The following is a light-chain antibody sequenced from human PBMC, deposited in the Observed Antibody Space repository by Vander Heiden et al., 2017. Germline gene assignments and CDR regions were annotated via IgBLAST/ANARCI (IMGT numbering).Light chain of an antibody. CDR2: EVS. V-gene: IGLV2-14*01. Sequence: QSALTQPASVSGSPGQSITIYCNGTSSDVGGYNYVSWYQQHPGKAPKLMIYEVSNRPSGVSNRFSGSKSGNTASLTISGLQAEDEADYYCSSYTSSSTFVVFGGGTKLTVL. J-gene: IGLJ2*01. CDR1: SSDVGGYNY. CDR3: SSYTSSSTFVV.